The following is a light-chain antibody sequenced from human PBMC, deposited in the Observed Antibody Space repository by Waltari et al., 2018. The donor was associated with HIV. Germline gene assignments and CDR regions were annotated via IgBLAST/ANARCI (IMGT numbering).Light chain of an antibody. V-gene: IGLV3-21*02. J-gene: IGLJ3*02. CDR1: NIGSKS. Sequence: SYLLTQAPPVSVAPGPTARIPCGGNNIGSKSVYWYRQKSGQAPVLVVYDDSDRPSGIPERFSGSNSGHTATLTISRVEAGDEADYHCQVWDSASDWVFGGGTKLTVL. CDR2: DDS. CDR3: QVWDSASDWV.